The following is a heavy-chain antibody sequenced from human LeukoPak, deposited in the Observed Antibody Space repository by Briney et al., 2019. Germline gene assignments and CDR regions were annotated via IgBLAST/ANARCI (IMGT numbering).Heavy chain of an antibody. D-gene: IGHD2-2*02. CDR1: GYTFTSYG. J-gene: IGHJ5*02. CDR2: ITPNSGGT. Sequence: ASVKVSCKAPGYTFTSYGISWVRQAPGQGLEWMGWITPNSGGTKYAQRFQGRVTMTRDTSISTAYMELSGLRSDGTAVYYCARGFRLSAIEDWFDPWGQGTLVTVSS. CDR3: ARGFRLSAIEDWFDP. V-gene: IGHV1-2*02.